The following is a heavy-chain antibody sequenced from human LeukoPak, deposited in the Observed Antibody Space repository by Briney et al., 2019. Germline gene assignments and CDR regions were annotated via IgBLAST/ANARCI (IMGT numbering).Heavy chain of an antibody. D-gene: IGHD6-6*01. CDR3: ARVGGSSSRYFDY. CDR1: GFTFSSYA. J-gene: IGHJ4*02. V-gene: IGHV3-21*01. CDR2: ISSSSTYI. Sequence: GGSLRLSCAASGFTFSSYAMTWIRQAPGKGLEWVSSISSSSTYIYYADSVKGRFTISRDNAKNSLYLQMNSLRAEGTAVYYCARVGGSSSRYFDYWGQGTLVTVSS.